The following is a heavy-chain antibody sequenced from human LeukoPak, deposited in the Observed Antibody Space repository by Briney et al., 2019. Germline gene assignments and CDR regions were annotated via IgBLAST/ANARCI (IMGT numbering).Heavy chain of an antibody. V-gene: IGHV1-18*01. CDR2: ISAYNGNT. CDR1: GYTFTSYG. D-gene: IGHD6-13*01. J-gene: IGHJ4*02. CDR3: ARDPSAYSSSWYPRHFDY. Sequence: ASVKVSCKASGYTFTSYGISWVRQAPGQGLEWMGWISAYNGNTNYAQKLQGRVTMTTDTSTSTAYMELRSLRSDDTAVYYCARDPSAYSSSWYPRHFDYWGQGTLVTVSS.